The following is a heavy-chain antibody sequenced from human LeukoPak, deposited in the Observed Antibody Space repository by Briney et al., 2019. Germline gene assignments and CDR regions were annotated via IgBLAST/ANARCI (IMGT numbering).Heavy chain of an antibody. CDR2: INHSGST. CDR3: ARDPPDYGDYAFDY. CDR1: GGSISSSSYY. D-gene: IGHD4-17*01. Sequence: KSSETLSLTCTVSGGSISSSSYYWGWIRQPPGKGLEWIGEINHSGSTNYNPSLKSRVTISVDTSKNQFSLKLSSVTAADTAVYYCARDPPDYGDYAFDYWGQGTLVTVSS. J-gene: IGHJ4*02. V-gene: IGHV4-39*07.